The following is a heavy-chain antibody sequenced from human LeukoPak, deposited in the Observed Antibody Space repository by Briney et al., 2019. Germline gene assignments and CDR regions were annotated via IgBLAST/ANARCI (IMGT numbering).Heavy chain of an antibody. CDR3: TKGGGYSDVVSVDC. Sequence: GGSLRLSCAASGFTFDDYTMHWARQAPGKGLEWVSGICWNSGSIGYAAPVKGLFTISTDNANNSLYLQMNSLRAEDTSLYNCTKGGGYSDVVSVDCWGKGTLVTVAS. J-gene: IGHJ4*02. D-gene: IGHD5-18*01. V-gene: IGHV3-9*01. CDR1: GFTFDDYT. CDR2: ICWNSGSI.